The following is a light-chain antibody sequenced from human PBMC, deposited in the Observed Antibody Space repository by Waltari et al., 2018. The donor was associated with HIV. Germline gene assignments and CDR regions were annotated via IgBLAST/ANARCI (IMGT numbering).Light chain of an antibody. CDR1: ALPKQS. CDR3: QSADSSGTYPVV. Sequence: SYALTQPPSVSVSPGQTARTTCSGDALPKQSAYCYQQKPGQAPVLVIYKDSERPSGIPERFSGSSSGTTVTLTISGVQAEDEADYYCQSADSSGTYPVVFGGGTKLTVL. CDR2: KDS. V-gene: IGLV3-25*03. J-gene: IGLJ2*01.